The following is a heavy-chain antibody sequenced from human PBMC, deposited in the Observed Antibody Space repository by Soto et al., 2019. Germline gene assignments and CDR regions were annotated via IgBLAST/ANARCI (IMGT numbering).Heavy chain of an antibody. CDR2: IIPIFGTA. Sequence: SVKISCKASGGTFSSYAISWVRQAPGQGLEWMGGIIPIFGTANYAQKFQGRVTITADESTSTAYMELSSLRSEDTAVYYCARTYYIFTSYQVPYYYSGMDVAGDGPRSPS. V-gene: IGHV1-69*13. J-gene: IGHJ6*01. D-gene: IGHD3-9*01. CDR1: GGTFSSYA. CDR3: ARTYYIFTSYQVPYYYSGMDV.